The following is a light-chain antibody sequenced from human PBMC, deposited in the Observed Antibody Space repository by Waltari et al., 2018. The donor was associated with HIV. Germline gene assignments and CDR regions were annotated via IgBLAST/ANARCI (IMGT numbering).Light chain of an antibody. CDR3: QQYNNWWT. J-gene: IGKJ1*01. Sequence: EIVMTQYPATLSVSPGERATLSCTASQSVSSHLAWYQQKPGQAPRLLIYDASTRATGIPARCSASGSGTEFSLTISSLQSEDFALYYCQQYNNWWTFGQGTKVEIK. CDR1: QSVSSH. V-gene: IGKV3-15*01. CDR2: DAS.